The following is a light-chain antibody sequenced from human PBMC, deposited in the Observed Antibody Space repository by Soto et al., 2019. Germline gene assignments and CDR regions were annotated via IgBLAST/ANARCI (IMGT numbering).Light chain of an antibody. V-gene: IGKV1-5*03. J-gene: IGKJ1*01. CDR1: QYVGSS. CDR2: KAS. CDR3: QQYGAYSAWT. Sequence: DIQMTQSPSTLSASVGDRVTITCRASQYVGSSLAWYQQTPGNAPKLLIYKASILPIGVPSRFSGSASGTEFPLTISSLQADDVAAYYCQQYGAYSAWTFGQGPRVEIK.